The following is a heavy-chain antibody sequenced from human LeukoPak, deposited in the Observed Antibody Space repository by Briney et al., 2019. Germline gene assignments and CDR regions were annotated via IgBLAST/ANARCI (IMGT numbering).Heavy chain of an antibody. Sequence: SETLSLTCTVSGGSISSYYWSWIRQPPGKGLEWIGYIYYSGSTNYNPSLKSRVTISVDTSKNQFSLKLSSVTAADTAVYYCARGRVSSSSWYSTYYYYFYMDVWGKGTTVTVSS. J-gene: IGHJ6*03. D-gene: IGHD6-13*01. CDR1: GGSISSYY. CDR3: ARGRVSSSSWYSTYYYYFYMDV. CDR2: IYYSGST. V-gene: IGHV4-59*01.